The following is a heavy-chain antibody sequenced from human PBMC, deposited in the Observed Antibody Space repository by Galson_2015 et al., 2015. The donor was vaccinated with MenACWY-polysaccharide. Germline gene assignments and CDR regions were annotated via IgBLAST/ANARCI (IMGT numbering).Heavy chain of an antibody. CDR3: ARYPKTVTARPLYGLDV. D-gene: IGHD6-6*01. J-gene: IGHJ6*02. CDR1: GFTFTDYY. V-gene: IGHV3-11*01. Sequence: SLRLSCAASGFTFTDYYMTWIRPAPGKGLEWVSHISHSGNTIYNADSVMGRLSISRDNAKNLLYLEMNSLRVEDTAVYYCARYPKTVTARPLYGLDVWGQGITVIVSS. CDR2: ISHSGNTI.